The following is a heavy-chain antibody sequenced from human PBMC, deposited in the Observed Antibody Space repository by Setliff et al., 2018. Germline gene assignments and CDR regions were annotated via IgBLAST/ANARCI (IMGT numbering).Heavy chain of an antibody. CDR2: ISAYSGNT. CDR1: GYRFNQYG. Sequence: ASVKVSCKASGYRFNQYGITWVRQAPGQGLEWMGWISAYSGNTNYGQRVQGRVTLTTDTSTSTAYMELRSLRSDDTAVYYCVRDAGWQYDDYAGVYFPHWGQGTLVTVSS. CDR3: VRDAGWQYDDYAGVYFPH. D-gene: IGHD4-17*01. V-gene: IGHV1-18*01. J-gene: IGHJ1*01.